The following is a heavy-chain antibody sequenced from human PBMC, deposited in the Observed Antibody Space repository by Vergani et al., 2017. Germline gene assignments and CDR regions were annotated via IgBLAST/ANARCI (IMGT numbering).Heavy chain of an antibody. D-gene: IGHD2-2*02. V-gene: IGHV3-23*01. CDR3: AKAVKGYCSSTSCYTGEDWFDP. J-gene: IGHJ5*02. CDR1: GCTFSSYA. Sequence: EVQLLESGGGLVQPGGSLRLSCAASGCTFSSYAMSWVRQAPGKGLEWVSAISGSGGSTYYADSVKGRFTISRDNSKNTLYLQMNSLRAEDTAVYYCAKAVKGYCSSTSCYTGEDWFDPWGQGTLVTVSS. CDR2: ISGSGGST.